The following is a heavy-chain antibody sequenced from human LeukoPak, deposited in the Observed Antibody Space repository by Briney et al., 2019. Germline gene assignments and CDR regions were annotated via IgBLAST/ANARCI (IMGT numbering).Heavy chain of an antibody. CDR1: GFTFSNAW. V-gene: IGHV3-15*01. CDR2: IKSKTDGRTT. CDR3: ARDVGNGLWFGELYGPGNTIDY. D-gene: IGHD3-10*01. J-gene: IGHJ4*02. Sequence: GGSLRLSCAASGFTFSNAWMSWVRQAPGKGLEWVGRIKSKTDGRTTDYAAPVKGRFTISRDDSKNTLYLQMNSLRAEDTAVYYCARDVGNGLWFGELYGPGNTIDYWGQGTLVTVSS.